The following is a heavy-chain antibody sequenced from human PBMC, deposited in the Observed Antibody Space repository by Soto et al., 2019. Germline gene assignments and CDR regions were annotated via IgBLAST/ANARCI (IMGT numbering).Heavy chain of an antibody. CDR3: ARGFYYDSGYWAAFDI. D-gene: IGHD3-22*01. CDR2: INHNSGDT. J-gene: IGHJ3*02. Sequence: GASVKVSCKASGYTFTGYYMHWVRQAPGQGLEWMGWINHNSGDTNYAQKFQGRVIVTRDTSISTAYMELSGLRFDDTAVYYCARGFYYDSGYWAAFDIWGQGTMVTVSS. CDR1: GYTFTGYY. V-gene: IGHV1-2*02.